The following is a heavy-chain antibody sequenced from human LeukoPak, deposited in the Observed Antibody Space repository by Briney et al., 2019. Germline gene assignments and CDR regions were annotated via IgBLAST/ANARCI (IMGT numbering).Heavy chain of an antibody. J-gene: IGHJ6*03. CDR3: ARGKGASDIVATMVGYYYMDV. CDR2: IIPIFGTA. V-gene: IGHV1-69*06. CDR1: GGTFSSYA. Sequence: SVKVSCKASGGTFSSYAISWVRQAPGQGLEWMGGIIPIFGTANYAQKFQGRVMIIADKSTSTAYMELSSLRSEDTAVYYCARGKGASDIVATMVGYYYMDVWGKGTTVTVSS. D-gene: IGHD5-12*01.